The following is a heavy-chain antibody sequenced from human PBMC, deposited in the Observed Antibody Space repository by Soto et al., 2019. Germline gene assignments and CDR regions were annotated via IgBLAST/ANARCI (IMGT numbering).Heavy chain of an antibody. CDR2: IWYDGSNK. J-gene: IGHJ4*02. V-gene: IGHV3-33*01. D-gene: IGHD1-26*01. CDR3: ARDSFWYSGSYGLDY. CDR1: GFTFSSYG. Sequence: QVQLVESGEGVVQPGRSLRLSGAASGFTFSSYGMHWVREAPGKGLEWVAVIWYDGSNKYYADSVKGRFTISRDNSKNTLYLQMNSLRAEDTAVYYCARDSFWYSGSYGLDYWGQGTLVTVSS.